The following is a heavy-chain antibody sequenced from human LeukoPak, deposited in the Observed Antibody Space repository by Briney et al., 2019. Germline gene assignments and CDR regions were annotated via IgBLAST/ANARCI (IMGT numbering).Heavy chain of an antibody. CDR2: TYYRSKWYY. CDR1: GYSFSSNSGA. J-gene: IGHJ4*02. V-gene: IGHV6-1*01. CDR3: ASGTTASHIDY. Sequence: SQALSLTCAVSGYSFSSNSGAWNWIRQSPSRGLEWLARTYYRSKWYYDYAVSVESRITIDPDTSKNQFSLHLNSVTPEDTAVYYCASGTTASHIDYWGPGTLVTVSS. D-gene: IGHD1-7*01.